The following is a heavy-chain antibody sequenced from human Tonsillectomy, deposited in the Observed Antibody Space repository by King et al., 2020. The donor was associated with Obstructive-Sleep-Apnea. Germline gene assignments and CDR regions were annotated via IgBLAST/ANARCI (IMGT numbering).Heavy chain of an antibody. D-gene: IGHD2-8*02. CDR2: IRNSEST. CDR3: VRHGGVLFDS. Sequence: QLQESGPGLVKPSETLSLTCSVSGASISSHYWSWIRQPPGKGLEWIGYIRNSESTNYSPSLKSRVTISIDTSKNKFSLKLSSVTAADTAVYYCVRHGGVLFDSWGQGTLVTVSS. CDR1: GASISSHY. V-gene: IGHV4-59*08. J-gene: IGHJ5*01.